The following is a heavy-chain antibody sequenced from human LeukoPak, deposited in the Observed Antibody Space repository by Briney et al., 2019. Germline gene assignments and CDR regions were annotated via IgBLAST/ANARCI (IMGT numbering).Heavy chain of an antibody. CDR2: INPNRGGT. Sequence: ASVKVSRKASGYTFTGYYMHWVRQAPGQGLEWMGWINPNRGGTNYAQKFQGRVTMTRDTSISTAYMELSRLRSDDTAVYYCARGGLMDYVWGSYRYTEDYFDYWGQGALVTVSS. J-gene: IGHJ4*02. CDR3: ARGGLMDYVWGSYRYTEDYFDY. D-gene: IGHD3-16*02. V-gene: IGHV1-2*02. CDR1: GYTFTGYY.